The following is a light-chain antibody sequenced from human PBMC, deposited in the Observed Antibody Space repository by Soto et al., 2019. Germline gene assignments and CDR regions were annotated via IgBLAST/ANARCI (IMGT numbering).Light chain of an antibody. CDR2: GAS. Sequence: EIVLTQSPGTLSLSPGERATLSCRASQSVSSSYLDWYQQKPGQAPRHLIYGASSRADSSPDRLSGSGTGTGFALTIRRLQPEEFAAYYCQQYGSSVMYTFGGGTKLEIK. CDR3: QQYGSSVMYT. J-gene: IGKJ2*01. CDR1: QSVSSSY. V-gene: IGKV3-20*01.